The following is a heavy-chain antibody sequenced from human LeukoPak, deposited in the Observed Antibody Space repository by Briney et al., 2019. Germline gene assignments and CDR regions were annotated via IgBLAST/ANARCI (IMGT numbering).Heavy chain of an antibody. Sequence: PGGSLRLSCAASGFTFSSYSMNWVRQAPGKGLEWVSSISSSSSYIYYADSVKGRFTISRDNAKNSLYLQMNSLRAEDTAVYYCAREIRGIFGVVGYYYYYYMDVWGKGTTVTVSS. D-gene: IGHD3-3*01. CDR3: AREIRGIFGVVGYYYYYYMDV. CDR2: ISSSSSYI. J-gene: IGHJ6*03. CDR1: GFTFSSYS. V-gene: IGHV3-21*01.